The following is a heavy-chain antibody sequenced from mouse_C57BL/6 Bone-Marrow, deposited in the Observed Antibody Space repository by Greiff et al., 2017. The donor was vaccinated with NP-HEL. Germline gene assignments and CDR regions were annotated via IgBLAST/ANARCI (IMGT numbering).Heavy chain of an antibody. J-gene: IGHJ3*01. CDR1: GFSLTSYG. CDR2: IWSGGST. V-gene: IGHV2-2*01. D-gene: IGHD2-4*01. CDR3: ARGDYDLAWFAY. Sequence: QVQLKQSGPGLVQPSQSLSITCTVSGFSLTSYGVHWVRQSQGKGLEWLGVIWSGGSTDYNAAFISRLSISKDNSKSQVFFKMNSLQADDTAIYYWARGDYDLAWFAYWGQGTLVTVSA.